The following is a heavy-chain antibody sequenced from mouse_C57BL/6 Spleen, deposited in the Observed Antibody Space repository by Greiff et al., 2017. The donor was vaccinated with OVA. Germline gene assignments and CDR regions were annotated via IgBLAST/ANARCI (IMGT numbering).Heavy chain of an antibody. V-gene: IGHV14-2*01. Sequence: EVQLQESGAELVKPGASVKLSCTASGFNITDYYMHWVKQRTEQGLEWIGRIDPEDGETKYAPKFQGKATITADTSSNTAYMQLSSLTSEDTAVYYCARAEYDGAWLAYWGQGTLVTVSA. J-gene: IGHJ3*01. D-gene: IGHD2-14*01. CDR2: IDPEDGET. CDR3: ARAEYDGAWLAY. CDR1: GFNITDYY.